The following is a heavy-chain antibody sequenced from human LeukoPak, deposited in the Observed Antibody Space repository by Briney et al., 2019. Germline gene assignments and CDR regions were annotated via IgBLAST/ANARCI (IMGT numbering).Heavy chain of an antibody. CDR2: TTEGGETA. CDR1: GFTFTNYA. Sequence: GDSLRLSCAASGFTFTNYAMTWVRQAPGKGLEWVSATTEGGETAVYADSVKGRFTISRDNSKNTLYLQMNSLRAEDTAVYYCTNSQLRSCSVGICFRHFDKWGQGTLVTVAS. J-gene: IGHJ4*02. CDR3: TNSQLRSCSVGICFRHFDK. D-gene: IGHD2-15*01. V-gene: IGHV3-23*01.